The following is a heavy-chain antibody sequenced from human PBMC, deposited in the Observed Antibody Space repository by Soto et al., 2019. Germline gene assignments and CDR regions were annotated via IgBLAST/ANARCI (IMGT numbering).Heavy chain of an antibody. CDR1: GGSISKFY. Sequence: QVQLQESGPGLVKPSETLSLTCNVSGGSISKFYWAWIRKTAGNGLEWVGRVYATGTTDYNPSLRSRVAMSVDISKKTFSLRLRSVTGADSGVYYCVRDGSKSLRDWFDPWGQGILVTVSS. J-gene: IGHJ5*02. V-gene: IGHV4-4*07. CDR2: VYATGTT. CDR3: VRDGSKSLRDWFDP.